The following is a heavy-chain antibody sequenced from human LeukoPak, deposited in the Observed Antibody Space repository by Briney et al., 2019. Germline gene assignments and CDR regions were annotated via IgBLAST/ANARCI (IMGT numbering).Heavy chain of an antibody. Sequence: GGSLRLSCAASGFTFSSYAMSWVRQAPGKGLEWVSGISGSGGSTYHADSVKGRFTISRDNSKSTLSLQMNSLRAEDTAVYYCAKDLSSGSYDYWGQGTLVTVSS. J-gene: IGHJ4*02. D-gene: IGHD1-26*01. CDR1: GFTFSSYA. CDR2: ISGSGGST. V-gene: IGHV3-23*01. CDR3: AKDLSSGSYDY.